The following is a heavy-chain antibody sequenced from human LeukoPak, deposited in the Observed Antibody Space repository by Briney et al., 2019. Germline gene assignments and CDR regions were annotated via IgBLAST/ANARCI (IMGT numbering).Heavy chain of an antibody. CDR1: GFTFSMYW. CDR3: ARVPPSVGEATSEYFQD. CDR2: INTDGSTT. V-gene: IGHV3-74*01. J-gene: IGHJ1*01. Sequence: GGSLRLSCAASGFTFSMYWMHWVRQAPGKGLLWVSRINTDGSTTNYADSVKGRFTISRDNAKNTLYLQTNSLRSEDTAVYYCARVPPSVGEATSEYFQDWGQGTLVTVSS. D-gene: IGHD1-26*01.